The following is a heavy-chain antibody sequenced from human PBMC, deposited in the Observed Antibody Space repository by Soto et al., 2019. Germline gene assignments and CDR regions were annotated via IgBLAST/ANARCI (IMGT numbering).Heavy chain of an antibody. CDR2: INHRGST. CDR3: ARSGYSYGPNPLLY. D-gene: IGHD5-18*01. V-gene: IGHV4-4*02. Sequence: PSETLSLTCAVSGASVSSTYWWSWVRQPPGKGPEWIGEINHRGSTNCNPSLKSRVTISVDTSKNQFSLKLSSVTAADTAVYYCARSGYSYGPNPLLYWGQGTLVTVSS. CDR1: GASVSSTYW. J-gene: IGHJ4*02.